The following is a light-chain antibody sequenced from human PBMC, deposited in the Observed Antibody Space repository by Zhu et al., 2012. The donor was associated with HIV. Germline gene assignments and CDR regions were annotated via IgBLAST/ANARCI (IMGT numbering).Light chain of an antibody. J-gene: IGKJ4*01. V-gene: IGKV3-15*01. CDR1: HSVSST. CDR2: GAF. Sequence: EIVMTQSPATLSVSPGETATLSCRASHSVSSTLAWYQQKPDQAPRLLIYGAFTRATGIPARFSGRGSGTEFTLTISSLQSEDFAVYYCQQYSDWPLTFGGGTKVGIK. CDR3: QQYSDWPLT.